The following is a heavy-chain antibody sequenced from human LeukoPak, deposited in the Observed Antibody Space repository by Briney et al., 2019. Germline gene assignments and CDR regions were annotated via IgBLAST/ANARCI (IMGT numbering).Heavy chain of an antibody. CDR3: TRGSIAYYYMDV. V-gene: IGHV4-59*01. D-gene: IGHD3-22*01. CDR2: IYYSGST. Sequence: SETLSLTCTVSGGSISSYYWSWIRQPPGKGLEWIGNIYYSGSTNYNPSLKSRVTISVDTSKNQLSLKLSSVTAADTAVYYCTRGSIAYYYMDVWGKGTTVTISS. J-gene: IGHJ6*03. CDR1: GGSISSYY.